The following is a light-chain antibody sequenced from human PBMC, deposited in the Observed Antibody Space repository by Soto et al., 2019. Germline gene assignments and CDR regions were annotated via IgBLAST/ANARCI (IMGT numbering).Light chain of an antibody. CDR2: EAS. CDR1: STDYVSYKH. CDR3: SLYTSKNTDV. Sequence: QSAMTQPPSVSAAPGQSVTISCTGTSTDYVSYKHVSWYQQPPGLATKLIIYEASNRPSGAPDRISGSKSGNTASLTISGHQATDETDYYCSLYTSKNTDVFGTGTKVTVL. J-gene: IGLJ1*01. V-gene: IGLV2-18*01.